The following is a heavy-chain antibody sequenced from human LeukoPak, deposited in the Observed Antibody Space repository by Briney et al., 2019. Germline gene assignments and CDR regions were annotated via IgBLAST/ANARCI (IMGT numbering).Heavy chain of an antibody. Sequence: GGSLRLSCTASGFTFSDYYMSWIRQAPGKGLECVSYISSSGSIIYYADSVQGRFTISRDNAKNSLYLQMNSLRAEDTAVYYCARFDSSGYYSRYSFDYWGQGTLVTVSS. CDR3: ARFDSSGYYSRYSFDY. CDR1: GFTFSDYY. J-gene: IGHJ4*02. CDR2: ISSSGSII. D-gene: IGHD3-22*01. V-gene: IGHV3-11*04.